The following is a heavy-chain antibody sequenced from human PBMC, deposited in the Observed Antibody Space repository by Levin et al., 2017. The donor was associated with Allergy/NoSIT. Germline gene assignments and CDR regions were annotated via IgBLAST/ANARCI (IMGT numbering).Heavy chain of an antibody. CDR2: VSYDGSKK. CDR1: GFTFSRYG. V-gene: IGHV3-30*03. CDR3: ARDHRYNSDYYLNFFDS. J-gene: IGHJ4*02. Sequence: GGSLRLSCAASGFTFSRYGMHWVRQAPGKGLEWVALVSYDGSKKYYADSVKGRFTISRDNSKNTLYLQTDSLTTEDTAVFYCARDHRYNSDYYLNFFDSWGQGTLVTVSS. D-gene: IGHD4-11*01.